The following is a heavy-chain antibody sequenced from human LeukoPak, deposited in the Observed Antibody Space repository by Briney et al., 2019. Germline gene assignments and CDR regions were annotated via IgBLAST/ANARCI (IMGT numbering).Heavy chain of an antibody. V-gene: IGHV1-18*01. CDR3: AREWGEGWFDP. CDR2: ISAYNGNT. CDR1: GYTFTSYD. Sequence: GASVKVSCKASGYTFTSYDINWVRQATGQGLEWMGWISAYNGNTNYAQKLQGRVTMTTDTSTSTAYMELRSLRSDDTAVYYCAREWGEGWFDPWGQGTLVTVSS. J-gene: IGHJ5*02. D-gene: IGHD1-26*01.